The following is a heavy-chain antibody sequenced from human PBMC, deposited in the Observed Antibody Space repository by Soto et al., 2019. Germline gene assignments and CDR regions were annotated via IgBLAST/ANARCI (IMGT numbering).Heavy chain of an antibody. V-gene: IGHV3-30*18. J-gene: IGHJ6*02. CDR1: GLTFSSYG. CDR2: ISYDGSNK. Sequence: PGGSLRLSCAASGLTFSSYGMHWVRQAPGKGLEWVAVISYDGSNKYYADSVKGRFTISRDNSKNTLYLQMNSLRAEDTAVYYCAKEKRTPPGYYYYYGMDVWGQGTTVTVSS. CDR3: AKEKRTPPGYYYYYGMDV.